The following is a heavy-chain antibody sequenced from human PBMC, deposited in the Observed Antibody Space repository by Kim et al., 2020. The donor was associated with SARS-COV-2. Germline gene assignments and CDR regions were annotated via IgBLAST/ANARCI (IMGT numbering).Heavy chain of an antibody. J-gene: IGHJ5*02. V-gene: IGHV3-30*18. CDR1: GFTFSSYG. D-gene: IGHD6-19*01. CDR3: AKSRQWLVHSGWFDP. Sequence: GGSLRLSCAASGFTFSSYGMHWVRQAPGKGLEWVAVISYDGSNKYYADSVKGRFTISRDNSKNTLYLQMNSLRAEDTAVYYCAKSRQWLVHSGWFDPWGQGTLVTVSS. CDR2: ISYDGSNK.